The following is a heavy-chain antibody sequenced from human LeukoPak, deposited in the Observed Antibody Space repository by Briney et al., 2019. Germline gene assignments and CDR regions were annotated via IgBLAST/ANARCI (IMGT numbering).Heavy chain of an antibody. CDR1: GGSISSYY. CDR3: ARAPRRDFWSGFNPTHYYYMDV. D-gene: IGHD3-3*01. J-gene: IGHJ6*03. CDR2: IYNNGST. Sequence: PSETPSLTCTVSGGSISSYYWSWIRQPPGKGLEWIGYIYNNGSTKYNPSLKSRVTISVETSKNQFSLKLSSVTAADTAVYYCARAPRRDFWSGFNPTHYYYMDVWGKGTTVTLSS. V-gene: IGHV4-59*01.